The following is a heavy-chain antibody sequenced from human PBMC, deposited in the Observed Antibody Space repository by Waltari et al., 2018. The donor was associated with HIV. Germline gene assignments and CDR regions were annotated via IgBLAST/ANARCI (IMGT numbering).Heavy chain of an antibody. J-gene: IGHJ6*02. CDR1: GYSIGPGFY. D-gene: IGHD3-10*01. V-gene: IGHV4-38-2*02. CDR2: IYQSGRS. Sequence: QLLLQESGPGLVEPSETLALPCRVSGYSIGPGFYWGWLRQPPGEGLEWIATIYQSGRSYYSPSLKSRLTISIDTSTNEFSLTVNSVTAADTAVYYCARLDYGSGTPDIYVMDIWGQGTSVTVSS. CDR3: ARLDYGSGTPDIYVMDI.